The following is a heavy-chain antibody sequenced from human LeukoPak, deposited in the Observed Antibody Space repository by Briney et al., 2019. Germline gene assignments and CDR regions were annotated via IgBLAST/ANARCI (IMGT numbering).Heavy chain of an antibody. CDR1: EFSLRTSGVA. CDR3: AHRGGGKSAFDI. V-gene: IGHV2-5*01. CDR2: IYWNDDK. Sequence: SGPTLVNPTQTLTLTCTFSEFSLRTSGVAVGWIRQPPGKALEWLALIYWNDDKRYSPILKSRLTITKDSSKNQVVLTMTNMDPGDTATYYCAHRGGGKSAFDIWGQGTMVTVSS. J-gene: IGHJ3*02. D-gene: IGHD4-23*01.